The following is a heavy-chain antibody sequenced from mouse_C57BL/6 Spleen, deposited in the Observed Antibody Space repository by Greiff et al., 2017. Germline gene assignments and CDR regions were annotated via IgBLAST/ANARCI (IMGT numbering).Heavy chain of an antibody. V-gene: IGHV1-26*01. D-gene: IGHD3-1*01. J-gene: IGHJ4*01. CDR1: GYTFTDYY. CDR2: INPNNGGT. Sequence: VQLQQSGPELVKPGASVKISCKASGYTFTDYYMNWVKQSHGKSLEWIGDINPNNGGTSYNQKFKGKATLTVDKSSSTAYMELRSLTSEDSAVYYCARGIPLGAMDYWGQGTSVTVSS. CDR3: ARGIPLGAMDY.